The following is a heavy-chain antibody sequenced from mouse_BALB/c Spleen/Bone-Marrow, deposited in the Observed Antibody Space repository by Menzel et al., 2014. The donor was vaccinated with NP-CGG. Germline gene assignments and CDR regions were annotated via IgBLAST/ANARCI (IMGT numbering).Heavy chain of an antibody. V-gene: IGHV1-63*02. CDR2: IYPGGGYT. J-gene: IGHJ2*01. CDR3: ARRGTGVDY. D-gene: IGHD4-1*01. Sequence: VKLMESGAELVRPGTSVKISCKASGYTFTNYWLGWVKQRPGHGLEWIGVIYPGGGYTNYNEKFKGKATLTADTSSSTAYMQLSSLTSEDSAVYFCARRGTGVDYWGQGTTLTVSS. CDR1: GYTFTNYW.